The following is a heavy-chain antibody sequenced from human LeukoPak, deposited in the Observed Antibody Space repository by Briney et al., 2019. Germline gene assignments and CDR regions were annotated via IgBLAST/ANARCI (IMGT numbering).Heavy chain of an antibody. Sequence: SETLSLTCTVSGGSISSGSYYWSWIRQPAGTGLEWIGRIYTSGSTNYNPSLKSRVTISVDTSKNQFSLKLSSVTAADTAVYYCARVLSSYYYYYMDVWGKGTTVTVSS. CDR1: GGSISSGSYY. CDR2: IYTSGST. V-gene: IGHV4-61*02. D-gene: IGHD6-19*01. CDR3: ARVLSSYYYYYMDV. J-gene: IGHJ6*03.